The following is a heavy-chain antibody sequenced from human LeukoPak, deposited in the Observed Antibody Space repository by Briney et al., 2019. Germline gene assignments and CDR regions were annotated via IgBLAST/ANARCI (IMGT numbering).Heavy chain of an antibody. CDR3: ARQGAYIIDY. V-gene: IGHV4-4*02. CDR1: GGSVGSNYW. D-gene: IGHD3-10*01. J-gene: IGHJ4*01. Sequence: PSGTLSLTCAVSGGSVGSNYWWSWVRQPPGKGLEWIGEIFDVGRTNYNPSLKSRVTISVDKSKNQFSLKLTSVTAADTAVYYCARQGAYIIDYWGQGTTVTVSS. CDR2: IFDVGRT.